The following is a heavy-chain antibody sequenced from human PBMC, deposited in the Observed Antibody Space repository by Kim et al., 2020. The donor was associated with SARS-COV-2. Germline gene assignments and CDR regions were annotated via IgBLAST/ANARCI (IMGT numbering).Heavy chain of an antibody. CDR2: IYVGGDT. CDR3: VRGASGRADAGMDY. Sequence: GGSLRLSCAASGFIVSSNYISWVRQAPGKGLEWVSGIYVGGDTYYTDSVKGRFTISTNTSKNTLYLQMNSLRAEDTAVYYCVRGASGRADAGMDYWGQGTLVTVSS. V-gene: IGHV3-53*01. CDR1: GFIVSSNY. J-gene: IGHJ4*02. D-gene: IGHD6-13*01.